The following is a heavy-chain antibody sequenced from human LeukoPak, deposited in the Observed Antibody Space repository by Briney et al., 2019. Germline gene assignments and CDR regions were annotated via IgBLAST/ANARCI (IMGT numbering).Heavy chain of an antibody. CDR2: ISAYNGNT. CDR3: ARDIVVVGIVGY. V-gene: IGHV1-18*01. Sequence: ASVKVSCKTSGYTFTNYGISWVRQAPGQGLEWMGWISAYNGNTNYAQKFQDRVTMTTDTSTSTAYMELRSLRSDDTAVYYCARDIVVVGIVGYWDQGTPVTVSS. D-gene: IGHD3-22*01. CDR1: GYTFTNYG. J-gene: IGHJ4*02.